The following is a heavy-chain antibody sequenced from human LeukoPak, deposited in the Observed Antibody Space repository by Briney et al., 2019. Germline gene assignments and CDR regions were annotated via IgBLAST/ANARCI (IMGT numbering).Heavy chain of an antibody. CDR2: IYHSGST. D-gene: IGHD3-10*01. Sequence: PAEPLSLTCAVSGGSISSGGYSWSWIWQPPGKGLEWIGYIYHSGSTYYNPSLKSRVTISVDRSKNQFSLKLSSVTAADTAVYYCARGVRVRGGNWFDPWGQGTLVTVSS. CDR3: ARGVRVRGGNWFDP. J-gene: IGHJ5*02. CDR1: GGSISSGGYS. V-gene: IGHV4-30-2*01.